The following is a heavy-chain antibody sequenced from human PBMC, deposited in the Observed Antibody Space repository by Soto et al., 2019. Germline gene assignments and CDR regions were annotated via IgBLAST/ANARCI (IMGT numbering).Heavy chain of an antibody. CDR3: STADTVLARYGMDV. V-gene: IGHV1-24*01. J-gene: IGHJ6*02. CDR2: FDPEDGET. Sequence: QVQLVQSGAEVKKPGASVKVSCKVSGYTLTELSMHWVRQAPGKGLEWMGGFDPEDGETIYAQKFQGRVTMTENTSTDPAYMELSSLRSDDTAVYYCSTADTVLARYGMDVWGQGTTVTVSS. CDR1: GYTLTELS. D-gene: IGHD5-18*01.